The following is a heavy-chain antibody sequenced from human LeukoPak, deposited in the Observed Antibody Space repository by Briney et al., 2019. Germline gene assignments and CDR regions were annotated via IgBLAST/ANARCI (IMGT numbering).Heavy chain of an antibody. CDR2: INPNSCGT. D-gene: IGHD3-3*01. V-gene: IGHV1-2*02. J-gene: IGHJ4*02. CDR3: ARDSSDLWSGYFLGY. Sequence: ASVKVSCKASGYTFTGYYMHWVRQAPGQGLERMGWINPNSCGTNYAQKFQGRVTMTRDTSISTAYMELSRLRSDDTAVYYCARDSSDLWSGYFLGYWGQGTLVTVSS. CDR1: GYTFTGYY.